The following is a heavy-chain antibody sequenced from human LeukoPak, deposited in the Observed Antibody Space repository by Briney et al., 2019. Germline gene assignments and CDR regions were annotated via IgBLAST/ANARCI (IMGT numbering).Heavy chain of an antibody. Sequence: GGSLRLSCAASGFSFSTYGFHWVRQAPGKGLEWVTFIRFDGGKKNYADSVKGRFAISRDNSKNTVYLQMNSLRAEDTAVYYCANRRWLVSSFDYWGQGTLVTVSS. J-gene: IGHJ4*02. D-gene: IGHD6-19*01. V-gene: IGHV3-30*02. CDR2: IRFDGGKK. CDR1: GFSFSTYG. CDR3: ANRRWLVSSFDY.